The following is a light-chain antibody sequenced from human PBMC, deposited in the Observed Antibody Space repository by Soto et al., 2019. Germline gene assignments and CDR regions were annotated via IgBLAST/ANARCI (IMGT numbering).Light chain of an antibody. J-gene: IGKJ1*01. V-gene: IGKV1-9*01. CDR3: QQLNSWT. CDR1: QGISSY. Sequence: DIQLTQSPSFLSASVGDRVTITCRASQGISSYLAWYQQKPGKAPKLLIYAASTLQSGVPSRFSGSGSGTEFTLTIGSLQPEDFATYYCQQLNSWTFGQGTKVEIK. CDR2: AAS.